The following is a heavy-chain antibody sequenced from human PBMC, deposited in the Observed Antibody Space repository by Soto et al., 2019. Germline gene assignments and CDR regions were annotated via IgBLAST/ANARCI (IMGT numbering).Heavy chain of an antibody. D-gene: IGHD1-26*01. V-gene: IGHV1-46*01. CDR1: GYTFSNYF. J-gene: IGHJ5*02. Sequence: ASVKVSCKASGYTFSNYFIHWVRQAPGQGLEWMGMINPNGGYTSCAQKFRGRVTMTSDASTSTVLLELSSLRSEDTAVYYCARGRGSGTYYVPWGQGTLVTVSS. CDR3: ARGRGSGTYYVP. CDR2: INPNGGYT.